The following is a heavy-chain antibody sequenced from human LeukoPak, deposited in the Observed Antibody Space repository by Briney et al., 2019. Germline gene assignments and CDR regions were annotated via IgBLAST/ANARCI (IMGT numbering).Heavy chain of an antibody. V-gene: IGHV1-69*13. J-gene: IGHJ4*02. CDR1: GGTFSIYA. CDR3: ARVATYYYDSSGYYLDY. Sequence: SVTVSFKAFGGTFSIYAISWVRQAPGQGLEWMGGIIPIFGTANYAQKFQGRVTITADESTSTAYMELSSLRSEDTAVYYCARVATYYYDSSGYYLDYWGQGTLVTVSS. CDR2: IIPIFGTA. D-gene: IGHD3-22*01.